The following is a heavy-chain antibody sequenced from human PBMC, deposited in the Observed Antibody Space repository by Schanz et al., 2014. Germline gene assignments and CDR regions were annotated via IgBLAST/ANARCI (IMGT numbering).Heavy chain of an antibody. CDR1: GFTFSSYA. J-gene: IGHJ5*02. D-gene: IGHD1-26*01. V-gene: IGHV3-30*04. CDR2: ISYDGSNK. Sequence: QVQLVESGGGVVQPGGSLRLSCAASGFTFSSYAMHWVRQAPGKGLEWVAVISYDGSNKYYSDSVKGRFTISRDNSKTTLHLQMNSLRAEDTAVYYCARDPSGSYGWFDPWGQGTLVTVSS. CDR3: ARDPSGSYGWFDP.